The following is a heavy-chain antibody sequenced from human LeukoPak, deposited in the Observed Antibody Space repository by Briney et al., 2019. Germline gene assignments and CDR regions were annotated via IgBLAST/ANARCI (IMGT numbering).Heavy chain of an antibody. CDR3: ARDRGDGYNIDFYFDY. CDR1: GFTYSSYC. J-gene: IGHJ4*02. V-gene: IGHV3-21*01. CDR2: ISSSSSYI. D-gene: IGHD5-24*01. Sequence: PGGSLRLSCAASGFTYSSYCMNWVRQAPGKGLEWVSSISSSSSYIYYADSVKGRFTISRDNAKNSLYLQMNSLRAEDAAVYYCARDRGDGYNIDFYFDYWGQGTLVTVSS.